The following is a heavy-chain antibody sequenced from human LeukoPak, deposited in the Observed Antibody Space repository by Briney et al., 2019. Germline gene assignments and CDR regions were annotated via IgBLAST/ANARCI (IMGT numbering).Heavy chain of an antibody. CDR2: ISYDGSNK. CDR1: GFIFSSYG. D-gene: IGHD6-13*01. J-gene: IGHJ3*02. CDR3: ASTTSSWLDAFDI. Sequence: GGSLRLSCAVSGFIFSSYGMHWVRQAPGKGLEWVAFISYDGSNKYYIDSVKGRFTISRDNSKNTLYLQMNSLGAEDTAVYYCASTTSSWLDAFDIWGQGTMVTVSS. V-gene: IGHV3-30*03.